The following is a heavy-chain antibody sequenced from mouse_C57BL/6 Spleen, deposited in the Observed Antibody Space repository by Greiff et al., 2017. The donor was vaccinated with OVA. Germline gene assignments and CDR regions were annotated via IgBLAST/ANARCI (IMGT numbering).Heavy chain of an antibody. CDR1: GYTFTDYY. V-gene: IGHV1-26*01. CDR3: ARERAAQATEFAY. J-gene: IGHJ3*01. Sequence: VQLQQSGPELVKPGASVKISCKASGYTFTDYYMNWVKQSHGKSLEWIGDINPNNGGTSYNQKFKGKATLTVDKSSSTAYMELRSLTSEDSAVYYCARERAAQATEFAYWGQGTLVTVSA. CDR2: INPNNGGT. D-gene: IGHD3-2*02.